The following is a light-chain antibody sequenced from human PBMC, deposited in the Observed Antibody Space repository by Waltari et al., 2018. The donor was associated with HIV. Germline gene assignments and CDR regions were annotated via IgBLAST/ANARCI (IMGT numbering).Light chain of an antibody. V-gene: IGKV3-20*01. Sequence: MVLTQSPGTLSLSPAERAILSCRASQRVSANFLAWYQQRPGQAPRLLVYGASRRATSTPARFSCGGSGTDFTLTINRLQPEDFAVYYCQQCATSPWTFGQGTTV. J-gene: IGKJ1*01. CDR3: QQCATSPWT. CDR2: GAS. CDR1: QRVSANF.